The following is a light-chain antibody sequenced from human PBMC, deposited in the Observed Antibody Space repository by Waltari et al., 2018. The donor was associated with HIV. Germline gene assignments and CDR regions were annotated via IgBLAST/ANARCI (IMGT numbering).Light chain of an antibody. CDR1: KLGDKF. J-gene: IGLJ3*02. CDR3: QAWDTIREV. V-gene: IGLV3-1*01. CDR2: EDR. Sequence: SYELIQPPSVSVSPGQTASITCSGDKLGDKFCSWYQQKPGKSPVVIIYEDRKRHSGSPERFAGSNSGNTAALTIGGAQAMDEADYYCQAWDTIREVFGGGTRLTVL.